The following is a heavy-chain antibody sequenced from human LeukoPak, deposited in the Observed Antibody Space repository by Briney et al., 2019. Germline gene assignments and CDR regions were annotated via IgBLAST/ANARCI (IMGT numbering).Heavy chain of an antibody. D-gene: IGHD2-15*01. V-gene: IGHV3-23*01. J-gene: IGHJ4*02. Sequence: PGGSLRLSCAASGFALSSYAMSWVRQAPGKGLEWVSATSSSDAGTYHAESVRGRFTISRDNSKNTLYLQMNSLRADDAAVYYCARAPVTSYRGAFCYPFDIWGQGTLVTVSS. CDR3: ARAPVTSYRGAFCYPFDI. CDR1: GFALSSYA. CDR2: TSSSDAGT.